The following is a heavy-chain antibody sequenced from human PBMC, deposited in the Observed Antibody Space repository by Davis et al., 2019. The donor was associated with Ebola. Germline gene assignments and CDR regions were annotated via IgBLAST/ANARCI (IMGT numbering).Heavy chain of an antibody. D-gene: IGHD3-22*01. CDR3: ARESDSSVYGMDV. V-gene: IGHV4-38-2*02. Sequence: PSETLSLTCAVSGYSISSGYYWGWIRQPPGKGLEWIGSIYHSGSTYYNPSLKSRVTISVDTSKNQFSLKLSSVTAADTAVYYCARESDSSVYGMDVWGQGTTVTVSS. CDR1: GYSISSGYY. CDR2: IYHSGST. J-gene: IGHJ6*02.